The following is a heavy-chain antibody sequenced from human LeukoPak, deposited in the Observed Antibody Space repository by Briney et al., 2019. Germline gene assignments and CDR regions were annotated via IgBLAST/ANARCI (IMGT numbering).Heavy chain of an antibody. V-gene: IGHV3-21*01. Sequence: GGSLRLSCAASGFTFSSYSMNWVRQAPGKGLEWVSSISSSSSYIYYADSVKGRFTISRDNAKNSLYLQMNGLRAEDTAVYYCLGQLRLGDYYFDYWGQGTLVTVSS. CDR1: GFTFSSYS. J-gene: IGHJ4*02. CDR2: ISSSSSYI. D-gene: IGHD3-16*01. CDR3: LGQLRLGDYYFDY.